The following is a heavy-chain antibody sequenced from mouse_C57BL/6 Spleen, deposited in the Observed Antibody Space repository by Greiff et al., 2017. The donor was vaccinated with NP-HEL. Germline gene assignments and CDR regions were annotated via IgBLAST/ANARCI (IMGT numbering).Heavy chain of an antibody. V-gene: IGHV3-6*01. Sequence: EVQLQQSGPGLVKPSQSLSLTCSVTGYSITSGYYWNWIRQFPGNKLEWMGYISYDGSNNYNPSLKNRISITRDTSKNQFFLKLNSVTTEDTATYYCAHRGYAMDYWGQGTSVTVSS. CDR1: GYSITSGYY. J-gene: IGHJ4*01. D-gene: IGHD2-14*01. CDR3: AHRGYAMDY. CDR2: ISYDGSN.